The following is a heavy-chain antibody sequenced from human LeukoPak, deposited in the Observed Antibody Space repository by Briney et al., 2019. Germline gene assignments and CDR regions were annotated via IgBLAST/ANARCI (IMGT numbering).Heavy chain of an antibody. D-gene: IGHD3-22*01. CDR2: IYKSGST. V-gene: IGHV4-61*09. CDR1: GGSISSGSYY. Sequence: SETLSLTCTVSGGSISSGSYYCSWIRQPAGKGLEWIGHIYKSGSTNYNPSLKSRVTISVDTSKNQFSLKLSSVTAADTAVYYCARGRGYYYDSSGYSYYFDYWGQGTLVTVSS. J-gene: IGHJ4*02. CDR3: ARGRGYYYDSSGYSYYFDY.